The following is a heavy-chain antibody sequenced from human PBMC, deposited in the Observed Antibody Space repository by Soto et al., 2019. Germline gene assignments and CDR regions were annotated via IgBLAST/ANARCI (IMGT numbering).Heavy chain of an antibody. V-gene: IGHV4-61*01. CDR2: FYFTGST. CDR1: GASVSSDSYS. J-gene: IGHJ6*02. Sequence: QVRLQESGPGLVKPSETLSLTCTVSGASVSSDSYSWAWIRQPPGKGLEWIGCFYFTGSTKTNRSLQSRVSISVDESKNQMSLKLNSVTAADTAVYYCAKDPRFYGMDVWGQGTTVTVSS. CDR3: AKDPRFYGMDV.